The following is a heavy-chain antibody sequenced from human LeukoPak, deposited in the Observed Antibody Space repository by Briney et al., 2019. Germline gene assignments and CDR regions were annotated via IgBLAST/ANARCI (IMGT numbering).Heavy chain of an antibody. D-gene: IGHD5-12*01. Sequence: GGSLRLSCAASGFTFSRYEMNWVRQAPGKGLEWVAYISQSGDNKAYADSVKGRFTISRDNAKHSLHRQMNSLRAADTALYFCTREGSTSGFFLWGQGTLVTVSS. J-gene: IGHJ4*02. CDR3: TREGSTSGFFL. CDR1: GFTFSRYE. V-gene: IGHV3-48*03. CDR2: ISQSGDNK.